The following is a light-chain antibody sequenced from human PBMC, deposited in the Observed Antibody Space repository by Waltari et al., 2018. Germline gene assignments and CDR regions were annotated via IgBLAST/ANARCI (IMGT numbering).Light chain of an antibody. CDR2: KAS. V-gene: IGKV1-5*03. J-gene: IGKJ4*01. CDR1: ESVSNW. CDR3: QQYDSTSPT. Sequence: DIQMTQSPSTVSASVGDRVPVTCRASESVSNWLAWYQHKPGKAPKVLIYKASTLESGVPSRFSGSGSGTEFTLTISSLQPDDFATYYCQQYDSTSPTFGGGTKVELK.